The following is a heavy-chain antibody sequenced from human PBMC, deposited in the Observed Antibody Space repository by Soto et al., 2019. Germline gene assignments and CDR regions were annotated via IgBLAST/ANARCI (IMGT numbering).Heavy chain of an antibody. Sequence: GAPAKLCSKDCGYRFTSNSSRWLRQSNEQGLEWMGWISAYNGNTNYAQKLQGRVTMTTGTSTSTAYMELRSLRSDDTAVYYCARSKQVLLWFKADPWGQGTLVIVSS. CDR3: ARSKQVLLWFKADP. D-gene: IGHD3-10*01. CDR1: GYRFTSNS. CDR2: ISAYNGNT. J-gene: IGHJ5*02. V-gene: IGHV1-18*01.